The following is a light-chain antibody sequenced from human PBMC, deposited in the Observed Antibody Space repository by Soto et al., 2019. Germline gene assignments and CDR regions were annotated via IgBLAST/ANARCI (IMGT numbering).Light chain of an antibody. CDR2: AAS. Sequence: DIKLAQSPASLSAYLGDRVTLTCRASQGISNYLAWYQQKQGKVPKILIYAASTLQSGVPSTFSGTASWTDCSLAISSLQPGDVQTDCCQQNYSNLPTFGQGTKVDI. J-gene: IGKJ1*01. V-gene: IGKV1-27*01. CDR1: QGISNY. CDR3: QQNYSNLPT.